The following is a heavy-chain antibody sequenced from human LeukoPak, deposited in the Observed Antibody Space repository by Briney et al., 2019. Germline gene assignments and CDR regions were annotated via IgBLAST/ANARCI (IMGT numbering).Heavy chain of an antibody. Sequence: PSGTVSLTCTVSGGSISSYYWSWIRQPPGKGLEWIGYIYYSGSTNYNPSLKSRVTISVDTSKNQFSLKLSSVTAADTAVYYCARGTAVVASNWGQGTLVTVSS. CDR3: ARGTAVVASN. J-gene: IGHJ1*01. CDR2: IYYSGST. D-gene: IGHD3-22*01. CDR1: GGSISSYY. V-gene: IGHV4-59*01.